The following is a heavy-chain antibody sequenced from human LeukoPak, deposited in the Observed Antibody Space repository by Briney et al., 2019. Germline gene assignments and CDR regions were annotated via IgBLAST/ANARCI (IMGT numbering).Heavy chain of an antibody. V-gene: IGHV3-30*02. CDR3: AKAGGSGMYSSSWYRHFDY. CDR1: GFIFKSYG. D-gene: IGHD6-13*01. J-gene: IGHJ4*02. CDR2: IRYDGSNK. Sequence: GGSLRLSCAASGFIFKSYGMHWVRQAPGKGLQWVAFIRYDGSNKYYTDSVKGRFTISRDDSKNTLYLQMNSLRAEDTAVYYCAKAGGSGMYSSSWYRHFDYWGQGTLVTVSS.